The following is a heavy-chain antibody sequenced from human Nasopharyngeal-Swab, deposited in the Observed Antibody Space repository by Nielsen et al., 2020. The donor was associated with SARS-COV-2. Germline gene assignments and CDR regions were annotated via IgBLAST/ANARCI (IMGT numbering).Heavy chain of an antibody. CDR2: VSHSSDET. V-gene: IGHV3-23*01. D-gene: IGHD2-21*01. J-gene: IGHJ4*02. Sequence: GESLKISCAVSGFTLSRNAMAWVRQAPGKGLEWVSSVSHSSDETFYADSVKGRFTMSRDSSKNTVSLQMNGLRDDDTDIYYCAKDLWYWAFDFWGQGTLVTVSS. CDR3: AKDLWYWAFDF. CDR1: GFTLSRNA.